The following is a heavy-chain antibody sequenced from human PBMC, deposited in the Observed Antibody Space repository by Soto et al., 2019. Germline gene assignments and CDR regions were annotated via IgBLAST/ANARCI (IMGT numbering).Heavy chain of an antibody. J-gene: IGHJ3*02. V-gene: IGHV3-23*01. Sequence: GGSLRLSCAASGFTFSNYAMAWVRQAPGKGLEWVSEISGSGIGTYYADSVKGRFTISRDNSKNTLYLQMNSLRAEDTAVYYCAREIVVVPAAINAFDIWGQGTMVTVSS. CDR3: AREIVVVPAAINAFDI. CDR1: GFTFSNYA. CDR2: ISGSGIGT. D-gene: IGHD2-2*02.